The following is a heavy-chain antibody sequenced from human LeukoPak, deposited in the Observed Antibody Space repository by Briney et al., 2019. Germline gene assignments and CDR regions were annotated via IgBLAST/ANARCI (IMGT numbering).Heavy chain of an antibody. Sequence: PGGSLRLSCAASGFTFSSYAMTWVRQTPEKGLAWVSDISGSGGTTYYADSVKGRFTISRDNFKNTLFLQMNSLRAEDTAVYYCAKKQTYSSGWYLAYFDYWGQGTLVTVSS. CDR2: ISGSGGTT. J-gene: IGHJ4*02. V-gene: IGHV3-23*01. D-gene: IGHD6-19*01. CDR1: GFTFSSYA. CDR3: AKKQTYSSGWYLAYFDY.